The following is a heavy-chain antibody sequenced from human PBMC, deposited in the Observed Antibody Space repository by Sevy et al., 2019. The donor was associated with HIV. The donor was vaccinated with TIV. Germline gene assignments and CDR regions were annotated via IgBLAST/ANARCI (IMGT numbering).Heavy chain of an antibody. CDR3: ARRAIAAAGSDY. D-gene: IGHD6-13*01. J-gene: IGHJ4*02. V-gene: IGHV4-34*01. CDR2: INHSGST. Sequence: SETLSLTCAVYGGSFSGYYWSWIRQPPGKGLEWIGEINHSGSTNYNPSLKSRVTISVATSKNQFSLKLSSVTAADTAVYYCARRAIAAAGSDYWGQGTLVTVSS. CDR1: GGSFSGYY.